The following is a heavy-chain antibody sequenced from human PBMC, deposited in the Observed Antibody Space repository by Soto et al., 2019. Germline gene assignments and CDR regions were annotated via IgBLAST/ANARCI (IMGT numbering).Heavy chain of an antibody. D-gene: IGHD1-1*01. CDR1: GFTFSAYW. CDR3: ARGPRVSSTGTGAH. CDR2: ISDDGSTA. Sequence: LRLSCSVSGFTFSAYWMHWVRQVPGKGLTWVSRISDDGSTATYADSVKGRFVISRDNAKNSLYLEMNTLRADDSGLYYCARGPRVSSTGTGAHWGRGTLVTVSS. J-gene: IGHJ4*02. V-gene: IGHV3-74*01.